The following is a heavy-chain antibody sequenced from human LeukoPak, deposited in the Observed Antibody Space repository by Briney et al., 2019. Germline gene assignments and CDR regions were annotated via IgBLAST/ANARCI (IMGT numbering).Heavy chain of an antibody. CDR1: GYTFTGYY. V-gene: IGHV1-2*02. Sequence: ASVRVSCKASGYTFTGYYLHWVRQAPGQGLEWMGWINCNSGGTNYAQKFQGRVTMTRDTSSNTVYMDLSRLTLDDTAVYYCARDAVTVLTPFFEFWAQGTLVTVSS. CDR2: INCNSGGT. D-gene: IGHD4-23*01. CDR3: ARDAVTVLTPFFEF. J-gene: IGHJ4*02.